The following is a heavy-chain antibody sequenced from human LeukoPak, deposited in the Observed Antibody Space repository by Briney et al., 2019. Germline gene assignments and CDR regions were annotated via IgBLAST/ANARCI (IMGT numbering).Heavy chain of an antibody. Sequence: ASVKVSCKASGGTFSSYAISWVRQAPGQGLEWVGGIIPIFGTAKYAQKFQGRVTITTDESTSTAYMELSSLRSEDTAVYYCARARITMVRGVIGPFDYWGQGTLVTVSS. CDR3: ARARITMVRGVIGPFDY. D-gene: IGHD3-10*01. J-gene: IGHJ4*02. CDR2: IIPIFGTA. V-gene: IGHV1-69*05. CDR1: GGTFSSYA.